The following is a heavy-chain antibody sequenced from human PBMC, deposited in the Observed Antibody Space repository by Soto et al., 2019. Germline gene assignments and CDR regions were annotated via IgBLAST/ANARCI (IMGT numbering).Heavy chain of an antibody. V-gene: IGHV1-18*01. D-gene: IGHD3-3*01. CDR1: GYTFTSYG. J-gene: IGHJ4*02. CDR3: ARASTITIFFDY. CDR2: ISAYNGNT. Sequence: ASVKVSCKASGYTFTSYGIRWVRQAPGQGLEWMGWISAYNGNTNYAQKLQGRVTMTTDTSASTAYMELRSLRSDDTAVYYCARASTITIFFDYWGQGTLVTVSS.